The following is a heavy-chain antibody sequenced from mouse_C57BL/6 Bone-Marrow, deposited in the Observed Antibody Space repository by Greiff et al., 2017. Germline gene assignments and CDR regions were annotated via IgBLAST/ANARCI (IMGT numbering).Heavy chain of an antibody. CDR1: GYTFTDYY. CDR2: INPNNGRT. V-gene: IGHV1-26*01. Sequence: EVQLQQSGPELVKPGASVKISCKASGYTFTDYYMNWVKQSHGKSLEWIGDINPNNGRTSYNQKFKSKATLTVDTSSSTAYMGLRNLTSGDSAVYYRARDWDDYWGQGTTLTVSS. D-gene: IGHD4-1*01. J-gene: IGHJ2*01. CDR3: ARDWDDY.